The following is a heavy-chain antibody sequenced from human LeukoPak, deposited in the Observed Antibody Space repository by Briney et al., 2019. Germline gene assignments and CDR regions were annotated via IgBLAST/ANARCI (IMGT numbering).Heavy chain of an antibody. CDR2: IYHSGST. J-gene: IGHJ3*02. CDR3: ASRASIAARRGAFDI. Sequence: SETLSLTCAVSGGSISSSNRWSWVRQPPGKGLEWIGEIYHSGSTNYNPSLKSRVTISVDTSKNQFSLKLGSVTAADTAVYYCASRASIAARRGAFDIWGQGTMVTVSS. CDR1: GGSISSSNR. D-gene: IGHD6-6*01. V-gene: IGHV4-4*02.